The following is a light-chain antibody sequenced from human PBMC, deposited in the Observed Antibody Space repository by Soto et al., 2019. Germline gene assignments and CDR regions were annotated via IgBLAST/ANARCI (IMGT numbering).Light chain of an antibody. V-gene: IGKV3-20*01. CDR3: QQYGRSPFT. J-gene: IGKJ3*01. CDR1: QSVSSNN. Sequence: EMVLTQSPGTLSLSPGERATLSCRASQSVSSNNLAWYQQRPGQAPRVVIYGASTRATGIPERFRGSGSGTDFTLTISRLEPEDVAVYYGQQYGRSPFTFGPGTKVDIK. CDR2: GAS.